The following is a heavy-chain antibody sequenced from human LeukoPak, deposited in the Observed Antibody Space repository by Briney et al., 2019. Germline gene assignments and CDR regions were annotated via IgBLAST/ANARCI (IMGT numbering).Heavy chain of an antibody. CDR3: ARRKDTANWFDP. V-gene: IGHV4-34*01. CDR1: GGSFSGYY. CDR2: INHSGST. Sequence: SETLSLTCAVYGGSFSGYYWSRIRQPPGKGLEWIGEINHSGSTNYNPSLKSRVTISVDTSKNQFSLKLSSVTAADTAVYYCARRKDTANWFDPWGQGTLVTVSS. D-gene: IGHD5-18*01. J-gene: IGHJ5*02.